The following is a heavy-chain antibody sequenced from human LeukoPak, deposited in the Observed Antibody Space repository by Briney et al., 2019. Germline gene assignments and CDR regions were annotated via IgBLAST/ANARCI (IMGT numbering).Heavy chain of an antibody. CDR3: TSVYSGYDLSQLDY. Sequence: ASVKVSCKASGYTFTDYYIHWVRQAPGQGLEWVGWINPNSGGTNSAQKFQGRVTMTRVTSISTAYMEMNRLTSDDTAVYYCTSVYSGYDLSQLDYWGQGTLVTVSS. CDR2: INPNSGGT. J-gene: IGHJ4*02. V-gene: IGHV1-2*02. CDR1: GYTFTDYY. D-gene: IGHD5-12*01.